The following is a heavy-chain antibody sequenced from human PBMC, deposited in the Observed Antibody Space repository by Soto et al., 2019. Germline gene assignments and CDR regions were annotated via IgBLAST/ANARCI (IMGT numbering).Heavy chain of an antibody. Sequence: GGSLRLSCSASGFTFSDYPMHWVRQAPGKGLEYVSGISSNGGDTYYADSVKGSFTISRDNSKNTLYLQMSSLRPEDTAAYYCVKWVIVVVPAANQRDYYYYYGMDVWGQGTTVTVSS. CDR2: ISSNGGDT. CDR3: VKWVIVVVPAANQRDYYYYYGMDV. J-gene: IGHJ6*02. V-gene: IGHV3-64D*08. CDR1: GFTFSDYP. D-gene: IGHD2-2*01.